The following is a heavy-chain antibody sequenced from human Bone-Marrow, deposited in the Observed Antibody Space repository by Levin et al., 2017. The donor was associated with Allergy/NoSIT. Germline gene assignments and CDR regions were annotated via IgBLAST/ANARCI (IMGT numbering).Heavy chain of an antibody. CDR1: GFTFSDFG. V-gene: IGHV3-33*01. D-gene: IGHD6-19*01. CDR3: ARDRYSAVAGIDWTHTLDY. Sequence: SCAASGFTFSDFGIHWVRQAPGKGLEWVAVIWYDGSNKYYTDSVKGRFTISRDNSKNTLYLQMDSLRAEDTAVYYCARDRYSAVAGIDWTHTLDYWGQGTLVTVSS. CDR2: IWYDGSNK. J-gene: IGHJ4*02.